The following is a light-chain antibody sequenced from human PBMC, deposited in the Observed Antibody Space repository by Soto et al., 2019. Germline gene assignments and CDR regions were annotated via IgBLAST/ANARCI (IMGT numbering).Light chain of an antibody. Sequence: EIVMTQSPVTLSVSPGERATLSCRASQSVGSNLAWYQQKPGQAPRLLIYGASSWATGIPPRLSASGSGTEFTLPISGLQAEDFAVYSSQHYNHWPPLWTFGQGTKVEIK. CDR3: QHYNHWPPLWT. J-gene: IGKJ1*01. V-gene: IGKV3-15*01. CDR1: QSVGSN. CDR2: GAS.